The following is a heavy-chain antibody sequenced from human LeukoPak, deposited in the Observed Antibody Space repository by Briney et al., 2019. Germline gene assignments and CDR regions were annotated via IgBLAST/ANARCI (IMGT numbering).Heavy chain of an antibody. J-gene: IGHJ3*02. CDR2: IIPILGKA. Sequence: SVKVSCKASGGTFSSYTISWVRQAPGQGLEWMGRIIPILGKANYAQKCQGRVTITADKPTSTAYMELSSLRSEDTAVYYCARGLVSTSCSRYCAFDIWGQGTMVTVSS. CDR3: ARGLVSTSCSRYCAFDI. D-gene: IGHD2-2*01. V-gene: IGHV1-69*08. CDR1: GGTFSSYT.